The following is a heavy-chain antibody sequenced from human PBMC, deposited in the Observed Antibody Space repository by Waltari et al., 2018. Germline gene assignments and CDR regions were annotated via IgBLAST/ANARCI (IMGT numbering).Heavy chain of an antibody. CDR2: IYYSGST. V-gene: IGHV4-39*01. CDR3: ARPLPPYYYDSSGYWAY. CDR1: GGSISSSSYY. Sequence: QLQLQESGPGLVKPSETLSLTCTVSGGSISSSSYYWGWIRQPPGKGLEWIGSIYYSGSTYYNPSLKSRVTMSVDTSKNQFSLKLSSVTAADTAVYYCARPLPPYYYDSSGYWAYWGQGTLVTVSS. D-gene: IGHD3-22*01. J-gene: IGHJ4*02.